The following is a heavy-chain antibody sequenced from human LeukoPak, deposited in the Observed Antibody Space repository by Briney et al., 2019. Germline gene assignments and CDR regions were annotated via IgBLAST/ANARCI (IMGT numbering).Heavy chain of an antibody. CDR1: GGSISRYY. J-gene: IGHJ3*02. V-gene: IGHV4-59*08. D-gene: IGHD3-9*01. CDR2: ISYSGST. CDR3: ARQGYDILTGYIDAFDI. Sequence: SETLSLTCTVSGGSISRYYWGWIRQPPGKGLEWIGYISYSGSTNYNPSLKSRGTISIDTSKNQFSLKLRSVTAADTAIYYCARQGYDILTGYIDAFDIWGQGTMVTVSS.